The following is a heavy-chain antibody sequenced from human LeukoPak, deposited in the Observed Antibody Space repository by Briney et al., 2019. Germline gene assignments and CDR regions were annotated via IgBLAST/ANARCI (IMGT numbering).Heavy chain of an antibody. CDR1: GGSISSSYY. CDR2: IYYSGST. CDR3: ARDRSGWRAFDI. J-gene: IGHJ3*02. V-gene: IGHV4-39*02. D-gene: IGHD6-19*01. Sequence: PSETLSLTCTVSGGSISSSYYWGWIRPPPGKGLEWVGSIYYSGSTYYNPSLKSRVTISVDTSKNQFSLKLSSVTAADTAVYYCARDRSGWRAFDIWGQGTMVTVSS.